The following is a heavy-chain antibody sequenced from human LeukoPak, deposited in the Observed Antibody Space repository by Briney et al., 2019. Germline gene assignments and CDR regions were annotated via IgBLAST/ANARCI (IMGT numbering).Heavy chain of an antibody. V-gene: IGHV3-30*04. D-gene: IGHD4-11*01. CDR1: GFTFSSYA. CDR3: VRGHYTAPGYYTYYMDV. Sequence: PGRSLRLSCAASGFTFSSYAMHWVRQAPGKGLEWVAVISYDGSNKYYADSVKGRFTISRDNAKNTLYLQMNSLRAEDASVYYCVRGHYTAPGYYTYYMDVWGKGTTVTVSS. J-gene: IGHJ6*03. CDR2: ISYDGSNK.